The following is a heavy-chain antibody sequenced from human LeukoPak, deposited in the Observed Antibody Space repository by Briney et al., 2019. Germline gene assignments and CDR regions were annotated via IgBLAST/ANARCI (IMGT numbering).Heavy chain of an antibody. Sequence: GGSLRLSCAASGFTFSSYDIHWVRQAPGKGLEWVSGIGTAGEIYYPGSVKGRFTISRENAKNSLYLQMNSLRAEDTAVYYCARRRDSGSLQHFDYWGQGTLVTVSS. CDR3: ARRRDSGSLQHFDY. CDR1: GFTFSSYD. CDR2: IGTAGEI. V-gene: IGHV3-13*01. D-gene: IGHD1-26*01. J-gene: IGHJ4*02.